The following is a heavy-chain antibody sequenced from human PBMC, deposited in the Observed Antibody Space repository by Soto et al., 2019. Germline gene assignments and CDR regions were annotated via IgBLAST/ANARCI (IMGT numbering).Heavy chain of an antibody. CDR1: GDSMSSGGFS. CDR2: IYHSGSA. CDR3: ARMYSASWSRVEP. Sequence: SETLSLTCTVSGDSMSSGGFSWTWIRQHPGQGLEWVGFIYHSGSAYYNPSLKSRVTISVDTSKNQFSLNLTSVTAADTAVYYCARMYSASWSRVEPWGQGTLVTVSS. J-gene: IGHJ5*02. D-gene: IGHD6-13*01. V-gene: IGHV4-31*03.